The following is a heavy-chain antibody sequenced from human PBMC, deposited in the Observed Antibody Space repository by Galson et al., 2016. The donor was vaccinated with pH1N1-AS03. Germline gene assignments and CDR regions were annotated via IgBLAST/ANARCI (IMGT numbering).Heavy chain of an antibody. CDR2: IYSGGIT. V-gene: IGHV3-53*01. CDR3: ARLRVVVVPAALGGSDYFDS. D-gene: IGHD2-2*01. CDR1: GFTVSSNY. Sequence: SLRLSCAASGFTVSSNYMSWVRQAPGKGLEWVSVIYSGGITYYAASAKGRFTISRGSSKNTLYLQMNSLRAGDTAVYYCARLRVVVVPAALGGSDYFDSWGQGTLVTVSS. J-gene: IGHJ4*02.